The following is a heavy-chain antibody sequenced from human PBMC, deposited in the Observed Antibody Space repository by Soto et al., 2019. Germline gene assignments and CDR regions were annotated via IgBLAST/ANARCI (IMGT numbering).Heavy chain of an antibody. CDR2: IYYSGST. CDR3: ARAPGRYYDFWSGYYPERKSYGMDV. V-gene: IGHV4-30-4*01. J-gene: IGHJ6*02. Sequence: QVQLQESGPGLVKPSQTLSLTCTVSGGSISSGDYYWSWIRQPPGKGLEWIGYIYYSGSTYYNPSLKSRVTISVDTSKNQFSLKLSSVTAADTAVYYCARAPGRYYDFWSGYYPERKSYGMDVWGQGTTLTVSS. CDR1: GGSISSGDYY. D-gene: IGHD3-3*01.